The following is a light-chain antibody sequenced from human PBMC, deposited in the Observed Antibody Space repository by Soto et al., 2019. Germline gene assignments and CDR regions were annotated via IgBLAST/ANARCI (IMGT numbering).Light chain of an antibody. CDR1: SSDVGSYNL. CDR3: CSYAGSSTYV. CDR2: EVS. V-gene: IGLV2-23*02. J-gene: IGLJ1*01. Sequence: QSVLTQPASVSGSPGQSVTISCTGTSSDVGSYNLVSWYQQHPGKAPKLMIYEVSKRPSGFSDRFSGSKSGNTASLTISGLQAEDEADYYCCSYAGSSTYVFGTGTKLTVL.